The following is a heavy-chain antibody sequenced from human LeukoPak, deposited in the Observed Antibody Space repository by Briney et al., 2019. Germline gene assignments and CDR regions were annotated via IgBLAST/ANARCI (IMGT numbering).Heavy chain of an antibody. D-gene: IGHD3-16*02. J-gene: IGHJ3*02. Sequence: GGSLRLSCAASGFTFSSYEMNWVRQAPGKGLEWVSYISSSGSTIYYADSVKGRFTISRDNAKNSLYLQMNSLRAEDTAVYYCARDQALEDAFDIWGQGQWSPSLQ. V-gene: IGHV3-48*03. CDR1: GFTFSSYE. CDR3: ARDQALEDAFDI. CDR2: ISSSGSTI.